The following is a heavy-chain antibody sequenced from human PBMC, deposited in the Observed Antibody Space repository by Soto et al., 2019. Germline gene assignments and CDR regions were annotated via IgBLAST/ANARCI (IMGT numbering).Heavy chain of an antibody. D-gene: IGHD5-12*01. J-gene: IGHJ4*02. CDR3: ARVYSGYEYDY. CDR1: GFTFSSYD. Sequence: GGSLRLSCAASGFTFSSYDMHWVRQATGKGLEWVSAIGTAGDTYYPGSVKGRFTISRENAKNSLYLQMNSLRAGDTAVYYCARVYSGYEYDYWGQGTLVTVSS. CDR2: IGTAGDT. V-gene: IGHV3-13*01.